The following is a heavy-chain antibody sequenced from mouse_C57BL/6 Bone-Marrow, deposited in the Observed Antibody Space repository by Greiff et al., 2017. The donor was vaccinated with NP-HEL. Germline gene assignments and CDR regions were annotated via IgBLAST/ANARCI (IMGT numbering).Heavy chain of an antibody. CDR1: GYTFTSYW. D-gene: IGHD1-1*01. Sequence: VQGVESGAELAKPGASVKLSCKASGYTFTSYWMHWVKQRPGQGLAWIGYINPSSGYTKYNQKFKDKATLTADKSSSTAYMQLSSLTYEDSAVYYCARRKKLLRSYYFDYWGQGTTLTVSS. J-gene: IGHJ2*01. V-gene: IGHV1-7*01. CDR3: ARRKKLLRSYYFDY. CDR2: INPSSGYT.